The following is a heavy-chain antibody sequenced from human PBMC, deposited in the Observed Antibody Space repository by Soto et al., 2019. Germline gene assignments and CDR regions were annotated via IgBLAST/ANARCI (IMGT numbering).Heavy chain of an antibody. CDR2: ISWNSGTI. Sequence: EVQMVESGGGLVQPGRSPRLSCAASGFIFNDYAVHWVRQAPGKGLEWVSGISWNSGTIGYADSVKGRFTISRDNAKNSLYLQMNSLRPEDTALYYCAKDLKSTAEYIGHWGQGTLVIVSS. J-gene: IGHJ1*01. CDR1: GFIFNDYA. D-gene: IGHD6-6*01. V-gene: IGHV3-9*01. CDR3: AKDLKSTAEYIGH.